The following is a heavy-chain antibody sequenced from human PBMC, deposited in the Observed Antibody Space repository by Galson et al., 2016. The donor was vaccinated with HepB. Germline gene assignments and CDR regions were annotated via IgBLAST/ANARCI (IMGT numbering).Heavy chain of an antibody. CDR3: ARGSVSFDFDP. D-gene: IGHD3-9*01. J-gene: IGHJ5*02. CDR2: ISLDGTNE. Sequence: SLRLSCAASRFTFSRFGMHWVRQAPGKGLEWVAIISLDGTNEYYADSVKGRFAISRDNSNNTLYLQMNSLRAEDTAIYYCARGSVSFDFDPWGQGTLVTVSS. CDR1: RFTFSRFG. V-gene: IGHV3-33*05.